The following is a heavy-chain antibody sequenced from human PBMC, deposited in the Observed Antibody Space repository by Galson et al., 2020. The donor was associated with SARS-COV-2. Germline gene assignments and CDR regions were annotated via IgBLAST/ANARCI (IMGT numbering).Heavy chain of an antibody. J-gene: IGHJ4*02. CDR1: EFTFHNAW. CDR3: TTDPGHMDYGWGTYDEPVRDF. V-gene: IGHV3-15*01. D-gene: IGHD3-10*01. CDR2: IKTEADGGTT. Sequence: SAAAEFTFHNAWMSWVRQAPGKGPEWVGLIKTEADGGTTDYAVAVKGRFIISRDDSKSTVYLQMNSLKIEDTAVYYCTTDPGHMDYGWGTYDEPVRDFWGQGTPVTVSS.